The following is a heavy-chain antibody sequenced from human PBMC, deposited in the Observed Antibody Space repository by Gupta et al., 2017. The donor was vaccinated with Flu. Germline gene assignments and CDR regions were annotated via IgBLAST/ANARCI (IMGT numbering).Heavy chain of an antibody. J-gene: IGHJ4*01. CDR2: IDWDDDK. CDR1: SGMG. D-gene: IGHD6-6*01. V-gene: IGHV2-70*11. Sequence: SGMGVSCIRQTPGKALEWLARIDWDDDKYYTTSLLTRLTISKDTSQNQVVLRMTNMKPVATGTDVCARGGRYASSYFDFWGLGTLVTVSS. CDR3: ARGGRYASSYFDF.